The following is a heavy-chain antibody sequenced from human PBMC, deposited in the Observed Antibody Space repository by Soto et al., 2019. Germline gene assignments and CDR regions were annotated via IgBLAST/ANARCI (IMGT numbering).Heavy chain of an antibody. CDR1: GGSISSGGYS. V-gene: IGHV4-30-2*01. CDR3: ATLLQDSSASYAAENAFNI. D-gene: IGHD3-22*01. J-gene: IGHJ3*02. CDR2: IYHSGST. Sequence: PSETLSLTCAVSGGSISSGGYSWSWIRQPPGKGLEWIGYIYHSGSTYYNPSLKSRVTISVDRSKNQFSLKLSSVTAADTAVYSSATLLQDSSASYAAENAFNIWGKGSMGTV.